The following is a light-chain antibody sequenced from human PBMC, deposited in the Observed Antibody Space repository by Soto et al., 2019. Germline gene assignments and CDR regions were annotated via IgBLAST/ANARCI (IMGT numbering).Light chain of an antibody. CDR2: KAS. CDR3: QQYNSSPWT. J-gene: IGKJ1*01. Sequence: DIQMTQSPSTLSASVGDRVTITCRASQSISSWLAWYQQKPGKAPTLLIYKASNLYSGVPSRFSGSGSATEFTLTISSLEPDDFATYYCQQYNSSPWTFGQGTKV. V-gene: IGKV1-5*03. CDR1: QSISSW.